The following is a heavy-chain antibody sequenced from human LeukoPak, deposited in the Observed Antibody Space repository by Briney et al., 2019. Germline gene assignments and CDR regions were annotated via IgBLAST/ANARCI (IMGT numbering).Heavy chain of an antibody. D-gene: IGHD3-9*01. CDR1: GGSISSYY. Sequence: SETLSLTCTVSGGSISSYYWSWIRQPPGKGLEWIGYIYYSGSTNYNPSLKSRVTISVDTSKNQFSLKLSSVTAADTAGYYCARSGPNYDILTGYYPDAFDIWGQGTMVTVSS. CDR2: IYYSGST. CDR3: ARSGPNYDILTGYYPDAFDI. J-gene: IGHJ3*02. V-gene: IGHV4-59*01.